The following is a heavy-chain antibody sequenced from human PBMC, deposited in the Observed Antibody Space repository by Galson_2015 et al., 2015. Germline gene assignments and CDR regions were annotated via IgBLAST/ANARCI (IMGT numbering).Heavy chain of an antibody. J-gene: IGHJ4*02. Sequence: SLRLSCAASGFTFNNYAMTWVRQPPGKGPEWLSSISARGDTYFANSVKGRLTISRDNSKNTLFLQMDSLTVDDTAVYYCARRPLYDLGTFYRAGFDYWGQGTLVTVSS. V-gene: IGHV3-23*01. CDR1: GFTFNNYA. CDR2: ISARGDT. CDR3: ARRPLYDLGTFYRAGFDY. D-gene: IGHD3-10*01.